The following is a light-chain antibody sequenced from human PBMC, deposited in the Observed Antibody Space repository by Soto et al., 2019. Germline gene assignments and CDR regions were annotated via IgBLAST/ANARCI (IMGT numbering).Light chain of an antibody. CDR3: QQLNSVPIA. V-gene: IGKV1-9*01. J-gene: IGKJ3*01. Sequence: IQLTQSPSSLSASVGDRVTITCRASQGISSFLAWYQHKPGRAPKLLIYGASTLQSGVPSRFSGSGSGTDFTLTFGSLQPEDFATYYGQQLNSVPIACGPGTKVEIQ. CDR1: QGISSF. CDR2: GAS.